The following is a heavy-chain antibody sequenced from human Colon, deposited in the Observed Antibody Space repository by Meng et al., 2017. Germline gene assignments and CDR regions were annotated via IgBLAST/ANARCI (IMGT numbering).Heavy chain of an antibody. J-gene: IGHJ4*02. CDR1: GFTFSNYW. V-gene: IGHV3-74*01. Sequence: EVLLVESGGGLVQPGGSLRLSCAASGFTFSNYWMMWVRQAPGKGLVWVSRMNSAGTITSYADAVKGRFTISRDNAKNTLILQMNSLTTEDTAVYYCARSGYKNGYDYWGQGTLVTVSS. CDR2: MNSAGTIT. CDR3: ARSGYKNGYDY. D-gene: IGHD5-18*01.